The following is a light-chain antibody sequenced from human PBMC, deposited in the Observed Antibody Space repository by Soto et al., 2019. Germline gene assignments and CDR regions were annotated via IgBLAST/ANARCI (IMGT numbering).Light chain of an antibody. CDR3: QQYGTSEII. CDR1: QSLTNSF. V-gene: IGKV3-20*01. Sequence: GWTQYTGTLSLSPGERSALSCVSSQSLTNSFIAWYQQRPGQAPRLLIYDTSSRASGIPDRFSGSGSGTDFTLTISRLETEDFAVFYCQQYGTSEIIFGQGT. J-gene: IGKJ5*01. CDR2: DTS.